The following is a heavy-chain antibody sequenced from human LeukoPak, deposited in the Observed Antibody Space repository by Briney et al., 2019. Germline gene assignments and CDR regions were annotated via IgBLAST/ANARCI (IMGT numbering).Heavy chain of an antibody. J-gene: IGHJ4*02. CDR1: GYTFTSYG. D-gene: IGHD4-23*01. V-gene: IGHV1-18*01. CDR2: ISAYNGNT. Sequence: GASVKVSCKASGYTFTSYGISWVRQAPGQWLEWMGWISAYNGNTNYAQKLQGRVTMTTDTSTSTAYMELRSLRSDDTAVYYCARRRNYGGNSGDDYWGQGTLVTVSS. CDR3: ARRRNYGGNSGDDY.